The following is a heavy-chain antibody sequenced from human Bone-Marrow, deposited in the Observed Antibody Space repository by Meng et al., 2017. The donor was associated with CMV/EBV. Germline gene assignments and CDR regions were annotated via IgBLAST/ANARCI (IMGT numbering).Heavy chain of an antibody. CDR2: IYYSGTT. Sequence: SETLSLTCSVSGGSVDSANYYWSWIRQPPGKGLEYIGYIYYSGTTKSSPSLKGRVTMSIDTSKNHFSLKLTSLAAADTAVYYCARDRWLYYYGVYYYYGMDVWGQGTTVTVSS. CDR1: GGSVDSANYY. J-gene: IGHJ6*02. V-gene: IGHV4-61*03. CDR3: ARDRWLYYYGVYYYYGMDV. D-gene: IGHD3-10*01.